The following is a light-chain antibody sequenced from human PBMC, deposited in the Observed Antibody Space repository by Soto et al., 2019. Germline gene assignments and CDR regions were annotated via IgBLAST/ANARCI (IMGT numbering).Light chain of an antibody. CDR2: EVV. Sequence: QSVLTQPPSASGSPGQSVTISCTGTKNDVGFYDFVSWYQHHPGKAPRLIIYEVVQRPSGVPDRFSGSKSGNTASLTVSGLQAADEDDYFCQSYAGSNTYFFGSGTKVT. CDR3: QSYAGSNTYF. J-gene: IGLJ1*01. CDR1: KNDVGFYDF. V-gene: IGLV2-8*01.